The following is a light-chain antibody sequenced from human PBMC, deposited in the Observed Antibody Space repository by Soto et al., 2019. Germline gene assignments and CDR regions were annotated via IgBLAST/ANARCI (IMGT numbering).Light chain of an antibody. J-gene: IGLJ1*01. CDR1: SSDFGGYNY. CDR2: DVS. V-gene: IGLV2-14*01. CDR3: SSYTSSSLPYV. Sequence: VPTQPASVCGSPGRLNTLSCTGTSSDFGGYNYVSWYQQHPGKAPKLMIYDVSNRPSGVSNRFSGSKSGNTASLTISGLQADDEADYYCSSYTSSSLPYVFGTGTKVTVL.